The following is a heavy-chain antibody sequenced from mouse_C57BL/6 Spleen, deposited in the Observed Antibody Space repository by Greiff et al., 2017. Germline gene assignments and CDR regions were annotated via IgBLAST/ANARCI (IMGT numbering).Heavy chain of an antibody. V-gene: IGHV1-15*01. D-gene: IGHD1-1*01. CDR2: IDPETGGT. CDR1: GYTFTDYE. J-gene: IGHJ2*01. CDR3: TRHYYYGSSPLFDY. Sequence: VQLQQSGAELVRPGASVTLSCKASGYTFTDYEMHWVKQTPVHGLEWIGAIDPETGGTAYNQKFKGKAILTADKSSSTAYMELRSLTSEDSAVYYCTRHYYYGSSPLFDYWGQGTTLTVSS.